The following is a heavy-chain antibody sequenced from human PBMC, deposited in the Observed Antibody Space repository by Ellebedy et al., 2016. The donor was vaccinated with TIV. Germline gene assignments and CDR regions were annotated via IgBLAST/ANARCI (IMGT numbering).Heavy chain of an antibody. CDR1: GFSFSKYY. J-gene: IGHJ4*03. Sequence: GGSLRLSXVASGFSFSKYYMNWIRQVPGKGLEWLSYISRDSSDINYADSVNGRFTISRDNAANSLYLQMNGLRVEDTAVYYCARPGGPAVTSRRYFDYWGQGTLVTVSS. V-gene: IGHV3-11*06. CDR2: ISRDSSDI. CDR3: ARPGGPAVTSRRYFDY. D-gene: IGHD3-16*01.